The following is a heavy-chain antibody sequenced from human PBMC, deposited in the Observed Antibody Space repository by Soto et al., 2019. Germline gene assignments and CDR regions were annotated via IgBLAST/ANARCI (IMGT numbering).Heavy chain of an antibody. V-gene: IGHV4-59*01. CDR2: IYYSGFT. CDR3: ARGNGYNLY. D-gene: IGHD5-12*01. CDR1: GDSISGFY. J-gene: IGHJ4*02. Sequence: PSETLSLTCTVSGDSISGFYWTWIRQPPGKGLEWMGYIYYSGFTNYNPSLRSRVTISVDTSRNQFSLRLSSVTAADTAVYYCARGNGYNLYWGQGTLVTVSS.